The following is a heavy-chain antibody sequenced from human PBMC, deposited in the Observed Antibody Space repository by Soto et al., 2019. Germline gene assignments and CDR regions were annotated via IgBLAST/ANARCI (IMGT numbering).Heavy chain of an antibody. V-gene: IGHV3-23*01. Sequence: GGSLRLSCAASGFTFSSYAMSWVRQAPGKGLEWVSAISGSGSNTYYADSVKGRFTISRDNAKNSLYLQMNSLRAEDTAVYYCAKDLPAFDFWSGYIDYWGQGTLVTVSS. CDR3: AKDLPAFDFWSGYIDY. CDR1: GFTFSSYA. D-gene: IGHD3-3*01. J-gene: IGHJ4*02. CDR2: ISGSGSNT.